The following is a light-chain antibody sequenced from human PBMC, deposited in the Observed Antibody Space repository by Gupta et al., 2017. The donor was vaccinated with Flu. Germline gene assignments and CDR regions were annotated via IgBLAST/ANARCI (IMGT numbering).Light chain of an antibody. CDR3: TSYTSSSTWV. CDR1: SSDVGGYNY. J-gene: IGLJ1*01. V-gene: IGLV2-14*01. CDR2: EVS. Sequence: QSALTQPASVSGSPGQSITISCTGTSSDVGGYNYVSWYQQHPGKAPKLMIYEVSNRPSGVASRFSASKSGTTASPTISGHEEEDEAYYYYTSYTSSSTWVFGTGTKLTVL.